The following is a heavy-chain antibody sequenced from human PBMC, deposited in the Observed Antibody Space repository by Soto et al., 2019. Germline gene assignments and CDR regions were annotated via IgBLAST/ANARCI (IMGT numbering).Heavy chain of an antibody. V-gene: IGHV3-33*01. CDR1: GFTFSSYG. J-gene: IGHJ5*02. Sequence: GGSLRLSCAASGFTFSSYGMHWVRQAPGKGLEWVAVIWYDGSNKYYADSLKGRFTISRDNSKNTLYLQMNSLRAEDTAVYYCARGGEGYSYGYNWFDPWGQGTLVTVSS. CDR2: IWYDGSNK. CDR3: ARGGEGYSYGYNWFDP. D-gene: IGHD5-18*01.